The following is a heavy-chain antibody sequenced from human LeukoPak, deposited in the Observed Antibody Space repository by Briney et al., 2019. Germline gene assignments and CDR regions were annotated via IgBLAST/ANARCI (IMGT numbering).Heavy chain of an antibody. Sequence: GGSLGLSCAASGFTFSSYAMHWVRQAPGKGLEWVAVISYDGSNKYYADSVKGRFTISRDNSKNTLYLQMNSLRAEDTAVYYCARVSPRIAAAGTGDPWGQGTLVTVSS. V-gene: IGHV3-30*04. D-gene: IGHD6-13*01. CDR3: ARVSPRIAAAGTGDP. J-gene: IGHJ5*02. CDR1: GFTFSSYA. CDR2: ISYDGSNK.